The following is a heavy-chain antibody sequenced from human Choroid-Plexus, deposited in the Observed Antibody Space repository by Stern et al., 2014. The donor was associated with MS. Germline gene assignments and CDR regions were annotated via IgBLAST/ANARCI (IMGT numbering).Heavy chain of an antibody. V-gene: IGHV3-30*18. CDR1: GFTFGSCA. CDR3: AKDRQYLTYFFDH. Sequence: VQLVESGGGVVQPGRPLRLSCVVSGFTFGSCAMHWVRQAPGKGLEWVAGVSYDGSNEYYADSVKGRLTISRDNSQNTLYMQMSSLRPEDTAVYYCAKDRQYLTYFFDHWGQGSLVTVSS. CDR2: VSYDGSNE. D-gene: IGHD2/OR15-2a*01. J-gene: IGHJ5*02.